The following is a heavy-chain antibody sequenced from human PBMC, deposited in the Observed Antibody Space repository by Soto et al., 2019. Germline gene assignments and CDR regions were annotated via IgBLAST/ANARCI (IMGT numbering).Heavy chain of an antibody. Sequence: QVQLVQSGAEVKNPGASVKVSCKASGYTFTRYGIGWARQAPGQGLEWMGWINTYNGNTNYAQNVQGRVTLTTDTSXSTAHMELGSLRSNDTAIYYCAMVDVYVTPSPQDVWGQGTTVIVSS. D-gene: IGHD3-16*01. V-gene: IGHV1-18*01. CDR3: AMVDVYVTPSPQDV. J-gene: IGHJ6*02. CDR2: INTYNGNT. CDR1: GYTFTRYG.